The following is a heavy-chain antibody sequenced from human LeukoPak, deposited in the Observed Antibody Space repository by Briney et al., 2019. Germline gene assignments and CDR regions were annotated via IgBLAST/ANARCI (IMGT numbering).Heavy chain of an antibody. D-gene: IGHD1-14*01. CDR2: ISSDGGSS. CDR1: GFTFSNYW. J-gene: IGHJ4*02. Sequence: PGGSPRLSCAASGFTFSNYWMHWVRQAPAKGLVWVSRISSDGGSSTYADSVKGRLTVSRDNAKNTLYLQMNSLRAEDTAVYYCVRDKTRNCFDYWGQGTLVTVSS. CDR3: VRDKTRNCFDY. V-gene: IGHV3-74*01.